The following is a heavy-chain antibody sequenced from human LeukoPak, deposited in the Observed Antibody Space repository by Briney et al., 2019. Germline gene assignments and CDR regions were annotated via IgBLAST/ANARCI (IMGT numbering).Heavy chain of an antibody. V-gene: IGHV3-7*01. J-gene: IGHJ4*02. CDR2: VKKDASEK. CDR3: AKDLGDYGGFDY. Sequence: GSLRLSCAASGFTFSSNWMTWVRQAPGKGLEWVASVKKDASEKYYVDSVKGRFTIPRDNAKNSLYLQMSSLRVEDTAVYYCAKDLGDYGGFDYWGQGTLVTVSS. CDR1: GFTFSSNW. D-gene: IGHD4-23*01.